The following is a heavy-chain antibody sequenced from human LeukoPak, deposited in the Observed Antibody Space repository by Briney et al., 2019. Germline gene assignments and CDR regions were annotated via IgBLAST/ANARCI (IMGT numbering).Heavy chain of an antibody. Sequence: QALSLAFAIPGARFSSNSAAWTWIRRSPARGREWLGRTYYRSKWYNEYAVSVKSRITINPDTSKNQFSLQLNSVTPEDTAVYYCAREAVAGTHFQHWGQGTLVTVSS. CDR1: GARFSSNSAA. V-gene: IGHV6-1*01. D-gene: IGHD6-19*01. J-gene: IGHJ1*01. CDR2: TYYRSKWYN. CDR3: AREAVAGTHFQH.